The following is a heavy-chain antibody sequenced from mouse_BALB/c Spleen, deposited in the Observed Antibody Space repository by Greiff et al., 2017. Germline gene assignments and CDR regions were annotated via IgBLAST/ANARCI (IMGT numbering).Heavy chain of an antibody. CDR2: INPSSGYT. V-gene: IGHV1-4*01. J-gene: IGHJ1*01. Sequence: QLQQSGAELARPGASVKMSCKASGYTFTSYTMHWVKQRPGQGLEWIGYINPSSGYTNYNQKFKDKATLTADKSSSTAYMQLSSLTSEDSAVYYCARLNGSSYDWYFDVWGAGTTVTVSS. CDR1: GYTFTSYT. D-gene: IGHD1-1*01. CDR3: ARLNGSSYDWYFDV.